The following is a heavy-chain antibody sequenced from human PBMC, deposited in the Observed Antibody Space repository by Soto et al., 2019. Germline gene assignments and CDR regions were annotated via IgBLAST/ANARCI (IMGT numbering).Heavy chain of an antibody. CDR3: ADASSSSWYFLLLDY. Sequence: QVQLVQSGAEVKKPGASVKVSCKASGYTFTSYGISWVRQAPGQGLEWMGWISAYNGNTNYAQKLQGRVTITTDPSTSTAYMELRSLRSDDTAVYYCADASSSSWYFLLLDYWGQGTLVNVSS. J-gene: IGHJ4*02. CDR1: GYTFTSYG. V-gene: IGHV1-18*01. CDR2: ISAYNGNT. D-gene: IGHD6-13*01.